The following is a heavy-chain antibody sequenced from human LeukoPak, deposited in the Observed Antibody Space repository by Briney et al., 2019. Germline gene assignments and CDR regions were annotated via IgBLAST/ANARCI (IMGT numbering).Heavy chain of an antibody. CDR2: ISGSGGST. J-gene: IGHJ4*02. Sequence: PGGSLRLSCTASGFTFNSYAMSWVRQAPGKGLEWVSGISGSGGSTYYADSVKGRFTISRANSRNTLFLQMNSLRPEDTAVYYCAKSLGGVIVTSCDYWGQRTLVTVSS. D-gene: IGHD3-16*02. V-gene: IGHV3-23*01. CDR1: GFTFNSYA. CDR3: AKSLGGVIVTSCDY.